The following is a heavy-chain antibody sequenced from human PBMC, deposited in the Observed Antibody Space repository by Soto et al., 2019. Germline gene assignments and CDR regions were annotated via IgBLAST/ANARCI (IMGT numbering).Heavy chain of an antibody. D-gene: IGHD2-2*01. J-gene: IGHJ1*01. Sequence: SETLSLTCTVSGGSVSSGSYYWSWIRQPPGKGLEWIGYIYYSGSTNYNPSLKSRVTISVDTSKNQFSLKLSSVTAADTAVCYCATECRPTIVVVPAAIVWGQGTLVTVYS. V-gene: IGHV4-61*01. CDR3: ATECRPTIVVVPAAIV. CDR2: IYYSGST. CDR1: GGSVSSGSYY.